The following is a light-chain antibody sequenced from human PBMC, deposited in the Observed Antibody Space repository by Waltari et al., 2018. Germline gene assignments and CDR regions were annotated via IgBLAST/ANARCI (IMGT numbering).Light chain of an antibody. CDR2: GAS. CDR1: QNIRTY. CDR3: QQSFSSPWT. Sequence: DIQMTQSPSSLSASIGDTITVTCRASQNIRTYLNWYQQKPAKAPKLLIFGASSLPRGVPSRFTGSASGTEFTLTITNLQPDDFATYFCQQSFSSPWTIGQGTTV. V-gene: IGKV1-39*01. J-gene: IGKJ1*01.